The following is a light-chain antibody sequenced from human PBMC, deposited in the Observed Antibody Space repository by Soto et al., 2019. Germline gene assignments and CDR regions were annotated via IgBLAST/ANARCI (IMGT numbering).Light chain of an antibody. Sequence: EIVLTQSPGTLSLSPGERATLSCRASQSVSSSYLAWYRQKPGQAPSLLIYGASSRATGIPDRVSGSGSGTDFTLTISRLEPEDFAVYYCQQYGNSPCTFGQGTELEIK. CDR2: GAS. V-gene: IGKV3-20*01. J-gene: IGKJ2*02. CDR3: QQYGNSPCT. CDR1: QSVSSSY.